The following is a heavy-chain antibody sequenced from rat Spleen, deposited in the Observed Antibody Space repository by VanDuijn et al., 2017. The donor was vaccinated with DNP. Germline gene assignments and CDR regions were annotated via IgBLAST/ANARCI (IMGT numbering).Heavy chain of an antibody. J-gene: IGHJ2*01. D-gene: IGHD3-6*01. CDR2: ISSGGRT. CDR1: GFSLSNYG. CDR3: TRDVPNYLDY. Sequence: QVQLKESGPGLVQPSQTLSLTCSVSGFSLSNYGVSWVRQPPGKGLEWIAAISSGGRTYYNSALKSRLSISRDTSKSQVFLKMNSLQTEDTAIYFCTRDVPNYLDYWGQGVMVTVSS. V-gene: IGHV2S12*01.